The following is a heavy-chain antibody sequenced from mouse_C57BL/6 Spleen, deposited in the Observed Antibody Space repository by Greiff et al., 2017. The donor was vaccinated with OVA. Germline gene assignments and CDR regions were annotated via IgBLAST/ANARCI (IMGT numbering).Heavy chain of an antibody. Sequence: EVQLVESGGGLVQPGGSLKLSCAASGFTFSDYYMYWVRQTPEKRLEWVAYISNGGGSTYYPDTVKGRFTISRDNAKNTLYLQMSRLKSEDTAMYYCARRGSSSAMDYWGQGTSVTVSS. J-gene: IGHJ4*01. D-gene: IGHD1-1*01. V-gene: IGHV5-12*01. CDR2: ISNGGGST. CDR3: ARRGSSSAMDY. CDR1: GFTFSDYY.